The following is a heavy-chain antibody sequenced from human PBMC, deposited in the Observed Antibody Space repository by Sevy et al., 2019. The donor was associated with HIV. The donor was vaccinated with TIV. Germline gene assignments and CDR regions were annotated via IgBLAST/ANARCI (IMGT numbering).Heavy chain of an antibody. CDR1: GFTFSSFA. CDR2: ISGTGDYT. CDR3: AKKMGGGSGMAFLVDY. D-gene: IGHD6-13*01. Sequence: GGSLRLSCAASGFTFSSFAMGWVRQAPGKGLDWISVISGTGDYTYYADSVKGRFTISRDNSKNTLLLQMNSLRAEDTAIFYCAKKMGGGSGMAFLVDYWGQGILVTVSS. V-gene: IGHV3-23*01. J-gene: IGHJ4*02.